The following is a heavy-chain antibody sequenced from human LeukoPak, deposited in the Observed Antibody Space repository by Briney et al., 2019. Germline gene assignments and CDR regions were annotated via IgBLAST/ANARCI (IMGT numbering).Heavy chain of an antibody. CDR2: IRTFSGNT. CDR1: GYTFISYD. D-gene: IGHD1-7*01. CDR3: ARDNWNYAGFDY. V-gene: IGHV1-18*01. J-gene: IGHJ4*02. Sequence: ASVKVSCKTSGYTFISYDINWVRQAPGQGLEWMGWIRTFSGNTKFPQKFQDRVTMTADASTSTAYMELRSLRSDDTAVYYCARDNWNYAGFDYWGQGTLVTVSS.